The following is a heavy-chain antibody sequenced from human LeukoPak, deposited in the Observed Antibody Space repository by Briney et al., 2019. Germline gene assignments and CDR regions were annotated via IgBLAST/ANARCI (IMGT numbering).Heavy chain of an antibody. CDR2: ITVNGGTT. CDR1: GLSIGNYA. Sequence: GVLRLSCVGCGLSIGNYAMTWVRQAPGKGLEWVSSITVNGGTTKYADSVRGRFTVSRDSSRNTVFLQMDSLRAEDTAVYYCAKDPNGDYIGAFDGWGQGTMVTVSS. D-gene: IGHD2-8*01. CDR3: AKDPNGDYIGAFDG. J-gene: IGHJ3*01. V-gene: IGHV3-23*01.